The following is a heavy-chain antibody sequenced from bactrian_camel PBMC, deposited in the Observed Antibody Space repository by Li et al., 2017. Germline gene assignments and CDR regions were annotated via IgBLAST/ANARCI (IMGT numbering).Heavy chain of an antibody. V-gene: IGHV3S53*01. D-gene: IGHD2*01. CDR3: AVSRRRGWRLIQHPEDVSY. CDR1: GNNLFLFT. Sequence: HVQLVESGGGLVQPGGSLRLSCAASGNNLFLFTMAWFRQGPGKKREGVATIGTDESTEFAESVKGRFTISRDKSKSNLYHQMNDLKPEDTATYYCAVSRRRGWRLIQHPEDVSYWGQGTQVTVS. J-gene: IGHJ4*01. CDR2: IGTDEST.